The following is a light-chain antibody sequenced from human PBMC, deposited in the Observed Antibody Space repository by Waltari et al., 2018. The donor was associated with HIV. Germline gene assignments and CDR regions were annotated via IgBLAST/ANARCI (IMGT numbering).Light chain of an antibody. CDR1: SSDVGHYNY. V-gene: IGLV2-14*03. Sequence: QSALTQPASVSGSPGQSITISCTGTSSDVGHYNYVSWYQQHPDKAPKLIIYDVSTRPSGISDRVSGSKSGNPASLTISGLQNDDEADYFCSSYTGSSTLGVFGTGTRVTVL. J-gene: IGLJ1*01. CDR2: DVS. CDR3: SSYTGSSTLGV.